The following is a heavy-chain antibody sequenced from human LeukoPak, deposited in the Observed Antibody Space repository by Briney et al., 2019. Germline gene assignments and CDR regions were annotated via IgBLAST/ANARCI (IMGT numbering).Heavy chain of an antibody. Sequence: PGGSLRLSCAASGFTFSTHWMHWVRQVPGKGLVWVSRINSDGTTTTYADSVKGRFTISRDNSKNTLYLQMNSLRAEDTAVYYCAKDLLRYSYGNFDYWGQGTLVTVSS. V-gene: IGHV3-74*01. D-gene: IGHD5-18*01. CDR3: AKDLLRYSYGNFDY. CDR2: INSDGTTT. CDR1: GFTFSTHW. J-gene: IGHJ4*02.